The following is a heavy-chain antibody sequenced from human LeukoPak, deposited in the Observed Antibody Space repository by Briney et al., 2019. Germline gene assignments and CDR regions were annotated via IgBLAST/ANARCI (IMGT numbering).Heavy chain of an antibody. D-gene: IGHD2-8*01. CDR3: ARDRGKREDAIPPWSVPDY. CDR2: INPSGSST. CDR1: GYTFTSYY. Sequence: ASVKVSCKASGYTFTSYYVHWVRQAPGQGLEWMGLINPSGSSTSYAQKFQGRITMTTDTSTTTVYMQMRSLRSDDTAVYYCARDRGKREDAIPPWSVPDYWGRGSLVTVSS. J-gene: IGHJ4*02. V-gene: IGHV1-46*01.